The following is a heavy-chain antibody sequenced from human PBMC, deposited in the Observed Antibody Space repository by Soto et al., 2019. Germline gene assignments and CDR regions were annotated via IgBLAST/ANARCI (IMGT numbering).Heavy chain of an antibody. CDR2: IYYSGST. D-gene: IGHD4-17*01. Sequence: QVQLQESGPGLVKPSQTLSLTCTVSGGSISSGGYYWSWIRQHPGKGLEWIGYIYYSGSTYYNPSLKSRVNISVDTSKNQFSLKLSSVTAADTAVYYCARKTTVTTSFDYWGQGTLVTVSS. V-gene: IGHV4-31*03. J-gene: IGHJ4*02. CDR1: GGSISSGGYY. CDR3: ARKTTVTTSFDY.